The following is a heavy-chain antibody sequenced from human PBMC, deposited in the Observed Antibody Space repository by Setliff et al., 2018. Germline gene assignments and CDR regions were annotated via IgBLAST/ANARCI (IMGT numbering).Heavy chain of an antibody. V-gene: IGHV1-3*01. Sequence: ASVKVSCKASGYTFTSYAMHWVRQAPGQRLEWMGWINAGNGNTKYSHKFQGRVTMTSDTSTSTAYMELSSLRSEDTAVYYCARDLLRYSGKADAFDIWGQGTMVTVSS. CDR2: INAGNGNT. CDR3: ARDLLRYSGKADAFDI. D-gene: IGHD1-26*01. J-gene: IGHJ3*02. CDR1: GYTFTSYA.